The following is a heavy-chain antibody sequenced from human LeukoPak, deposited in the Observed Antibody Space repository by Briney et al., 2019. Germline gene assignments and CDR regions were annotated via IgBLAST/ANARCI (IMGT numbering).Heavy chain of an antibody. CDR3: ARVGRSGWYGKAAFDI. V-gene: IGHV3-11*01. D-gene: IGHD6-19*01. CDR1: GFTFSDYY. CDR2: ISSSGSTI. J-gene: IGHJ3*02. Sequence: GGSLRFSCAASGFTFSDYYMSWIRQAPGKGLEWVSYISSSGSTIFYADSVKGRFTISRDNAKNSLYLQMNSLRAEDTAVYYCARVGRSGWYGKAAFDIWGQGTMVTVSS.